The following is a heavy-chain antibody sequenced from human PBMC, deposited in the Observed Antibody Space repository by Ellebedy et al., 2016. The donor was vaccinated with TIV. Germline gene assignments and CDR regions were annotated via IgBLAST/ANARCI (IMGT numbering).Heavy chain of an antibody. CDR3: ARDGPWGYHWFDP. J-gene: IGHJ5*02. CDR1: GYTFTYYG. CDR2: INGYNGKT. V-gene: IGHV1-18*01. D-gene: IGHD3-16*02. Sequence: AASVKVSCKTSGYTFTYYGISWVRQAPGQGLEWMGWINGYNGKTNYAQKFQDRVTMTTDTSTSTAYMELRSLRSADAAVYYCARDGPWGYHWFDPWGQGTLVTVSS.